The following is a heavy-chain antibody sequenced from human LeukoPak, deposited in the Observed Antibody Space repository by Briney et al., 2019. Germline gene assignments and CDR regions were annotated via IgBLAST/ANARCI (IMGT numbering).Heavy chain of an antibody. CDR3: ARENPRAADSSGYYPNWFDP. Sequence: SVKVSCKASGGTFSSYAISWVRQAPGQGLEWMGGIIPIFGTANYAQKFQGRVTITADKSTSTAYMEVSSLRSEDTAVYYCARENPRAADSSGYYPNWFDPWGQGTLVTVSS. CDR1: GGTFSSYA. J-gene: IGHJ5*02. CDR2: IIPIFGTA. D-gene: IGHD3-22*01. V-gene: IGHV1-69*06.